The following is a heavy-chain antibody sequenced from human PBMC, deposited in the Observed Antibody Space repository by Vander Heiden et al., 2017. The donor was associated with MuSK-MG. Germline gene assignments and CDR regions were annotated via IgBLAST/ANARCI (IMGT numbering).Heavy chain of an antibody. CDR1: GFKFDNYA. D-gene: IGHD6-13*01. Sequence: EVQLVESGGGLVQTGRSLSRACAASGFKFDNYAMYWVRPAPGKGLEWVSGISWNSGSIGYGDSVKGRFTISRDNAKNSLYLQMNSLRVEDTALYYCAKSPLTHAGYYMDVWGKGTTVTVSS. CDR3: AKSPLTHAGYYMDV. CDR2: ISWNSGSI. V-gene: IGHV3-9*01. J-gene: IGHJ6*03.